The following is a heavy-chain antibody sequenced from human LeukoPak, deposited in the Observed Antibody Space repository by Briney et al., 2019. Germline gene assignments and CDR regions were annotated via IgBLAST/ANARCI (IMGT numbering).Heavy chain of an antibody. CDR1: GYTFTSYC. CDR2: INPDSGGT. V-gene: IGHV1-2*02. J-gene: IGHJ4*02. CDR3: ARVLRYFAWLPDFDY. D-gene: IGHD3-9*01. Sequence: GASVKVSCKASGYTFTSYCMHWVRQAPGQGLEWMGWINPDSGGTNYAQKVQGRVTMTRDTSISTAYMELSRLRADDTDVYYCARVLRYFAWLPDFDYWGQGTLVTVSS.